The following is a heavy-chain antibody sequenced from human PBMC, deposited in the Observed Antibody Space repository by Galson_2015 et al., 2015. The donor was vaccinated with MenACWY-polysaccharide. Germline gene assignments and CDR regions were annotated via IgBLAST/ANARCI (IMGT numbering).Heavy chain of an antibody. CDR2: IYWDGGK. J-gene: IGHJ4*02. Sequence: PALVKPTQTLSLTCTFSGFSVTATGVGVGWIRQPPGKAPEWLAHIYWDGGKRFSPSLGARLTITKDTPRDQVVLTMTDMDPVDTATYYCVRLLGGVSFDSWGQGTL. CDR1: GFSVTATGVG. D-gene: IGHD1-26*01. CDR3: VRLLGGVSFDS. V-gene: IGHV2-5*02.